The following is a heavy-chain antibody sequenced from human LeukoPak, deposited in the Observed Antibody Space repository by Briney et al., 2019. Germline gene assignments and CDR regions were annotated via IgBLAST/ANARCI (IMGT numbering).Heavy chain of an antibody. J-gene: IGHJ4*02. CDR2: ISYDGSNK. D-gene: IGHD2/OR15-2a*01. CDR1: GFTFSSYG. V-gene: IGHV3-30*18. CDR3: VKNIGHETFDY. Sequence: PGRSLRLSCAASGFTFSSYGMHWVRQAPGKGLEWVAVISYDGSNKYYADSVKGRFTISRDNSKNTLYLQMHSLRAEDTAVYYCVKNIGHETFDYWGQGTLLTVSS.